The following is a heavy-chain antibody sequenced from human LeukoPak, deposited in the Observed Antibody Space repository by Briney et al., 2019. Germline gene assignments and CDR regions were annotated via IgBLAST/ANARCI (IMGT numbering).Heavy chain of an antibody. CDR1: GFSIRSSW. V-gene: IGHV3-7*01. CDR3: ARDPAWGAIDY. CDR2: MNEDGSGT. J-gene: IGHJ4*02. Sequence: GGSLRLSCAVSGFSIRSSWMNWVRQTPGKGPEWVADMNEDGSGTYYVDSVKGRFTVSRDNAKNSLYLQMSSLRAEDTAVYYCARDPAWGAIDYWGQGTLVTVSS. D-gene: IGHD7-27*01.